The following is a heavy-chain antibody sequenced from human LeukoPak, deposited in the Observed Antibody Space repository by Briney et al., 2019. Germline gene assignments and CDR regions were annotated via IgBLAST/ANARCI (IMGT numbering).Heavy chain of an antibody. J-gene: IGHJ4*02. Sequence: SWIRQPPGKGLEWIGYIYYSGSTYYNPSLKSRVTISVDTSKNQFSLKLSSVTAADTAVYYCARDDKGDYDYVWGSSWGQGTLVTVSS. D-gene: IGHD3-16*01. V-gene: IGHV4-30-4*01. CDR2: IYYSGST. CDR3: ARDDKGDYDYVWGSS.